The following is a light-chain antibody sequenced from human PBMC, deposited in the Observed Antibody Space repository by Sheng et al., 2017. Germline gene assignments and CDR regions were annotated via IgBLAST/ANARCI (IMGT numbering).Light chain of an antibody. V-gene: IGLV1-40*01. CDR3: QSYDRGLSVV. CDR2: LTT. J-gene: IGLJ3*02. CDR1: NFQHRGSYD. Sequence: QSVLTQPPSVSGGAPGQRVTISCTGNNFQHRGSYDVHWSSSFQEQPPDYSSLLTTIRPSGVPDRFSGSKSGTSASLAIIGLQAEDEADYYCQSYDRGLSVVFGGGTKVTVL.